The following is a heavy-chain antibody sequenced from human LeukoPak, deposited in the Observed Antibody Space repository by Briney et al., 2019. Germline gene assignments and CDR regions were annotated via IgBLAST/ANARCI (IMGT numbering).Heavy chain of an antibody. J-gene: IGHJ4*02. Sequence: KAGGSLRLSCAASGFIFSRYTINWVRQAPGKGLEWIGEVYHSGSTNYNPSLKSRVTVSVDKSENHFSLKLSSVTAADTAVYYCARLNPSGQEFDYWGQGTLVTVSS. CDR2: VYHSGST. V-gene: IGHV4-4*02. CDR3: ARLNPSGQEFDY. CDR1: GFIFSRYT. D-gene: IGHD1-26*01.